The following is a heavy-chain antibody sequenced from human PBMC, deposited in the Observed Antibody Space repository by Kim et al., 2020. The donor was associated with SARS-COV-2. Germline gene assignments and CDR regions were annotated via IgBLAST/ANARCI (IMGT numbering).Heavy chain of an antibody. V-gene: IGHV3-23*01. J-gene: IGHJ6*03. CDR3: AKGRPFFGYYMDV. D-gene: IGHD3-10*01. Sequence: ADSVKGRSTISSHNSKNTLYLQMNSLRGEDTAVYYCAKGRPFFGYYMDVWGKGTTVTVSS.